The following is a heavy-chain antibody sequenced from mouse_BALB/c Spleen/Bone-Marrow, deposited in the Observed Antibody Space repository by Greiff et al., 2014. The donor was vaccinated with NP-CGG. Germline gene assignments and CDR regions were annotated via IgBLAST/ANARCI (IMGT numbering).Heavy chain of an antibody. V-gene: IGHV2-9*02. J-gene: IGHJ2*01. CDR1: GFPLPNFG. Sequence: QVQLLQSXPGLVAPSQCLSISCPVSGFPLPNFGVHWVRQPPGKGLEWLGVIWPGGSTNYNSALMSRLSITKDNSKSQVFLKMNSLQTDDTAMYYCARDRYYDYDFDYRGQGTTLTVSS. CDR2: IWPGGST. D-gene: IGHD2-4*01. CDR3: ARDRYYDYDFDY.